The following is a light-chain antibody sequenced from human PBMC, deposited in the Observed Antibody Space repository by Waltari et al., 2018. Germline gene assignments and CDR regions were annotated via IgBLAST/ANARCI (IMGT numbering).Light chain of an antibody. CDR2: DVS. CDR3: SSFSSGSTLVV. CDR1: YSDVGGYNY. Sequence: QSALTQPASVSGSPGQSIAISCTGPYSDVGGYNYVSWYQQHPGKAPKLMIYDVSNRPSGVSNRFSGSKSGNTASLTISGLQAEDEAHYYCSSFSSGSTLVVFGGGTKLTVL. V-gene: IGLV2-14*03. J-gene: IGLJ2*01.